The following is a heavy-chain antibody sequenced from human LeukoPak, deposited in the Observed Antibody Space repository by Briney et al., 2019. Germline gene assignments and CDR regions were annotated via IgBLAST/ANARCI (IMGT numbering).Heavy chain of an antibody. CDR1: GGTFSSYA. CDR2: IIPIFGTA. D-gene: IGHD3-3*01. CDR3: ARDLGGGYDFYYFDY. Sequence: SVKVSCKASGGTFSSYAISRVRQAPGQGLEWMGGIIPIFGTANYAQKFQGRVTITADESTSTAYMELSSLRSEDTAVYYCARDLGGGYDFYYFDYWGQGTLVTVSS. V-gene: IGHV1-69*01. J-gene: IGHJ4*02.